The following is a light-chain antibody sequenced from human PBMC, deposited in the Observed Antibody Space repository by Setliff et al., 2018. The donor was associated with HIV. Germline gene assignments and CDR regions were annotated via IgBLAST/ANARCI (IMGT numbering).Light chain of an antibody. CDR2: DVS. Sequence: QSVLTQPASVSGSPGQSITISCAETSSDVGGYNYVSWYQQHPGKAPKLMISDVSNRPSGVSNRFSGSRSANTASLTISGLQAEDEADYYCSSYTSSIPLYVFGTGTKVTVL. CDR3: SSYTSSIPLYV. V-gene: IGLV2-14*03. CDR1: SSDVGGYNY. J-gene: IGLJ1*01.